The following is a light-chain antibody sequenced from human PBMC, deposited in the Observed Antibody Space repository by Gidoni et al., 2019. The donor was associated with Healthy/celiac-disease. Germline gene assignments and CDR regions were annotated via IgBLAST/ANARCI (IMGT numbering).Light chain of an antibody. CDR2: KDS. CDR3: QSADSSVV. V-gene: IGLV3-25*03. CDR1: ALPKQY. J-gene: IGLJ2*01. Sequence: SYELTQPPSVSVSPGQTARITCSGDALPKQYAYWYQQTPGQAPVLVIYKDSERPSGIPERFSGSSSGTTVTLTISGVQAEDEDDYYCQSADSSVVFGGGTKLTVL.